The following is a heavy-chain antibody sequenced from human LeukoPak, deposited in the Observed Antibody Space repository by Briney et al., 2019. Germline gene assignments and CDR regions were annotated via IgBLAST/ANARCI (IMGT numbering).Heavy chain of an antibody. CDR1: GFTFSNYA. CDR3: AKASRGYSPFDY. CDR2: INYSGGGT. V-gene: IGHV3-23*01. Sequence: GGSLRLSCAASGFTFSNYAMSWVRQAPEKGLEWVSSINYSGGGTYYADSVKGRLTISRDNSKNTLYLQMNSLRAEDTAIYYCAKASRGYSPFDYWGQGTLVTVSS. D-gene: IGHD5-18*01. J-gene: IGHJ4*02.